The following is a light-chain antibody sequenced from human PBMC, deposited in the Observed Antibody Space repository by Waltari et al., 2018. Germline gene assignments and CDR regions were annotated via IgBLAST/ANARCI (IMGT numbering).Light chain of an antibody. CDR2: DAS. Sequence: IVLPQSPGTLSLSPGESATLSCSASQNVSRYLAWYQQKPGQAPRLLIYDASTRATGIPDRFSGSGSGTDFSLTISSLEPEDFAVYYCQKYYSIPATFGQGTKVEVK. CDR1: QNVSRY. J-gene: IGKJ1*01. CDR3: QKYYSIPAT. V-gene: IGKV3-20*01.